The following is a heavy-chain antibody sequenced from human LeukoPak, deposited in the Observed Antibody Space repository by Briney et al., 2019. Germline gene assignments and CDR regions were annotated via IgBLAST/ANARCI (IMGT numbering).Heavy chain of an antibody. CDR2: ISYDGSNK. V-gene: IGHV3-30-3*01. D-gene: IGHD3-22*01. J-gene: IGHJ4*02. CDR1: GFTFSSYA. CDR3: ASSPPYYDSSGFLIYFDY. Sequence: GGSLRLSCAASGFTFSSYAMHWVRQAPGKGLEWVAVISYDGSNKYYADSVKGRFTISRDNSKNTLYLQMSSLRAEDTAVYYCASSPPYYDSSGFLIYFDYWGQGTLVTVSS.